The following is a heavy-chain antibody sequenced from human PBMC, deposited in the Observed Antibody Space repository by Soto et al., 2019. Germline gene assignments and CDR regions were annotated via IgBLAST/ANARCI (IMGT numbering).Heavy chain of an antibody. CDR3: ARDPSIVGATSWFDP. V-gene: IGHV4-61*08. D-gene: IGHD1-26*01. J-gene: IGHJ5*02. CDR1: GGSISTGGYY. Sequence: SETLSLTCTVSGGSISTGGYYWNWIRQHPGKGLEWIGYFYYSGSTYYNPSLKSRVTISVDTSKNQFSLKLSSVTAADTAVYYCARDPSIVGATSWFDPWGQGTLVTVSS. CDR2: FYYSGST.